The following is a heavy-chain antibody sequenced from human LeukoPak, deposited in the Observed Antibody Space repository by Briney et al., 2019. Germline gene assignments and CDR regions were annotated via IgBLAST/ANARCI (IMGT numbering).Heavy chain of an antibody. CDR3: AILGSSDYYYYMDV. Sequence: SVKVSCKASGGTFTSYAISWVRHAPGQGLEWMGGIITILGTANYAQKFQGRVTITMDESTSTAYMELSSLRSEDTAVYDCAILGSSDYYYYMDVWGKGTTVTVSS. D-gene: IGHD3-10*01. CDR1: GGTFTSYA. CDR2: IITILGTA. J-gene: IGHJ6*03. V-gene: IGHV1-69*05.